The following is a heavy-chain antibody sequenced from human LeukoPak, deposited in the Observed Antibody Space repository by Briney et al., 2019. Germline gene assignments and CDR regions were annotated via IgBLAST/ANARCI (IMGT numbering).Heavy chain of an antibody. D-gene: IGHD2-15*01. CDR3: ARHWSKGFSPPRGNWFDP. J-gene: IGHJ5*02. V-gene: IGHV4-39*01. CDR2: IDYSGST. CDR1: GFTVSSNY. Sequence: GSLRLSCAASGFTVSSNYMSWVRQPPGKGLEWIGSIDYSGSTYYNPSLKSRVTISVDTSKNQFSLRLTSVTAADTAVFYCARHWSKGFSPPRGNWFDPWGQGTLVTVSS.